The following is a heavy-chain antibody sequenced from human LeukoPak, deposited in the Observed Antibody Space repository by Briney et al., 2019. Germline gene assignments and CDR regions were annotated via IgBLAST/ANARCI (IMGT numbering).Heavy chain of an antibody. CDR1: EFTFSSYA. D-gene: IGHD2-21*01. J-gene: IGHJ5*02. Sequence: PGRSLRLSCAASEFTFSSYAMNWVRQAPGKGLEWVSGISGSGDSAYYADSVKGRFTISRDNSKNTLYLQMNSLRVEDTALYYCVTYEIAYSFGAWGQGTPVTVSS. CDR3: VTYEIAYSFGA. CDR2: ISGSGDSA. V-gene: IGHV3-23*01.